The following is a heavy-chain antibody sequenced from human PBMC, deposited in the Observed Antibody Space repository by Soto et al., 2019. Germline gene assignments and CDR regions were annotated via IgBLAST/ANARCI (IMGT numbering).Heavy chain of an antibody. J-gene: IGHJ5*02. D-gene: IGHD3-22*01. Sequence: ASVKVSCKASGYTFTSYAMHWVRQAPGQRLGWMGWINAGNGNTKYSQKFQGRVTITRDTSASTAYMELSSLRSEDTAVYYCARELSSGYYSAWFDPWGQGTLVTVSS. V-gene: IGHV1-3*01. CDR1: GYTFTSYA. CDR2: INAGNGNT. CDR3: ARELSSGYYSAWFDP.